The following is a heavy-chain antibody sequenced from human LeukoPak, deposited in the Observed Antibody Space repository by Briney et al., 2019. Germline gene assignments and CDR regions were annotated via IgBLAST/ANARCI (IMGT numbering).Heavy chain of an antibody. CDR1: GGSISSGGYY. J-gene: IGHJ4*02. Sequence: SETLSLTCTVSGGSISSGGYYWSWIRQHPGKGLEWIGYIYYSGSTYYNPSLKSRVTISVDTSKNQFSLKLSSVTAADTAVYYCARGTYYDILTGYYNVRSYYFDYWGQGTLVTVSS. V-gene: IGHV4-31*03. CDR2: IYYSGST. D-gene: IGHD3-9*01. CDR3: ARGTYYDILTGYYNVRSYYFDY.